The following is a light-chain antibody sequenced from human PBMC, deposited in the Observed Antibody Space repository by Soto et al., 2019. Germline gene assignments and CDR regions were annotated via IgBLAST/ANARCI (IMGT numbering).Light chain of an antibody. V-gene: IGKV1-5*03. CDR1: QSISSW. CDR3: QQYNSYWT. J-gene: IGKJ1*01. CDR2: KAS. Sequence: DIQMTQSPSTLSASVGDRVTITCRASQSISSWLAWYQQKPGKAPKLLIYKASSLESGVPSRFSGSGSGTEFTLTISSLQPDDFATYYFQQYNSYWTFGQWTKLEIQ.